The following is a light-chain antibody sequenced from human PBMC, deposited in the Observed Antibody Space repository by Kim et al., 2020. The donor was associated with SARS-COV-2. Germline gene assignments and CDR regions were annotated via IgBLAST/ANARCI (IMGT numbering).Light chain of an antibody. CDR1: SGSIASNY. CDR2: EDN. CDR3: QSYDSSNHWV. V-gene: IGLV6-57*03. J-gene: IGLJ3*02. Sequence: KAVTGSCTRGSGSIASNYVQGYQQRPGSAPTTVIYEDNQRPAGVPDRFSGSIDSSSNSASLTISGLKTEDEADYYCQSYDSSNHWVFGGGTQLTVL.